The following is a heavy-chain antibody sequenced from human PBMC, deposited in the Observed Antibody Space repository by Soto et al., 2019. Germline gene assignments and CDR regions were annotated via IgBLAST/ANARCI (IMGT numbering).Heavy chain of an antibody. CDR3: ARENRDDNSGWYSSSDWFDP. CDR1: GDTSDSFS. D-gene: IGHD6-19*01. Sequence: QVQLVQSGAEVKKPGSSVRVSCKASGDTSDSFSISWVRQAPGQGLEWMGGIIPMFGTGNYAQKFQGRVAITADASTGTSYMDLSSLRSEDTAVYYCARENRDDNSGWYSSSDWFDPWGQGTLVTVSS. V-gene: IGHV1-69*01. CDR2: IIPMFGTG. J-gene: IGHJ5*02.